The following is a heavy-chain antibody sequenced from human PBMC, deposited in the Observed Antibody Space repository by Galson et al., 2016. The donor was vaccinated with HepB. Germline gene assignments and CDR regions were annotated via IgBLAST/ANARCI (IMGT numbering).Heavy chain of an antibody. J-gene: IGHJ4*02. CDR1: GYTFTSYY. CDR2: ISARDGST. Sequence: SVKVSCKASGYTFTSYYTHWVRQAPGQGPEWMGIISARDGSTTYAQMLEGRLSLTRDTTTTTVFMELSGLTTEDTAVYYCVRVAWPMTVPVPTHLDYWGRGALVTVTS. CDR3: VRVAWPMTVPVPTHLDY. D-gene: IGHD3-22*01. V-gene: IGHV1-46*03.